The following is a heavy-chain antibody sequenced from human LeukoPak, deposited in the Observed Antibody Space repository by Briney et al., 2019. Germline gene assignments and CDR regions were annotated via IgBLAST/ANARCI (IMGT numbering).Heavy chain of an antibody. CDR2: INHSGST. Sequence: SEALSLTCAVYGGSFSGYYWSWIRQPPGKGLEWIGEINHSGSTNYNPSLKSRVTISVDTSKNQFSLKLSSVTAADTAVYYCARAPRWGYCSSTSCYDYWGQGTLVTVSS. CDR1: GGSFSGYY. D-gene: IGHD2-2*01. V-gene: IGHV4-34*01. J-gene: IGHJ4*02. CDR3: ARAPRWGYCSSTSCYDY.